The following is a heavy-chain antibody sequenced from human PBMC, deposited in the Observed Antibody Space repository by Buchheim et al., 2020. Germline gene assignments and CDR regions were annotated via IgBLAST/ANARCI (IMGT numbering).Heavy chain of an antibody. V-gene: IGHV4-34*01. CDR1: GGSFSGYY. CDR3: ARDLWDAAPYYYYGMDV. J-gene: IGHJ6*02. CDR2: INHSGST. D-gene: IGHD6-6*01. Sequence: QVQLQQWGAGLLKPSETLSLTCAVYGGSFSGYYWSWIRQPPGKGLEWIGEINHSGSTNYNPSLQSRVTIPVDTSKNQFSLKLSSVTAADTAVYYCARDLWDAAPYYYYGMDVWGQGTT.